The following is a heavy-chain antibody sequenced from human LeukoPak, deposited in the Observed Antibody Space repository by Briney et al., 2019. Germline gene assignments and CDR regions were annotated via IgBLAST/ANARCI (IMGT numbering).Heavy chain of an antibody. V-gene: IGHV4-39*01. CDR2: TYYSGST. CDR1: GGSISSSSYY. CDR3: ARLMRSDFDY. Sequence: SETLSLTCTVSGGSISSSSYYWGWIRQPPGKGLDWIGITYYSGSTYYNPSLKSRVTISVDTSKNQFSLKLSSVTAADTAVYYCARLMRSDFDYWGQGTLVTVSS. J-gene: IGHJ4*02. D-gene: IGHD3-16*01.